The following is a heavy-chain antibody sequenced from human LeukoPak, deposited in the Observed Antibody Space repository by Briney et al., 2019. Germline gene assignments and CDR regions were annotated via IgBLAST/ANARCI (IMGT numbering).Heavy chain of an antibody. CDR1: GFTFSSYA. CDR3: AKAYLSSGWYVGGFDY. J-gene: IGHJ4*02. CDR2: ISGSGGST. Sequence: PGGSLRLSCAASGFTFSSYAMSWVRQAPGKGLEWVSAISGSGGSTYYADSVKGRFTISRDNSKNTLYLQMNSLRAEDTAVYYCAKAYLSSGWYVGGFDYWGQGTLVTVSS. V-gene: IGHV3-23*01. D-gene: IGHD6-19*01.